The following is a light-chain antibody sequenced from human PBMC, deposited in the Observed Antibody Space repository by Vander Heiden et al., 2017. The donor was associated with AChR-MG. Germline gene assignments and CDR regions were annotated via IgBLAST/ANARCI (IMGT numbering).Light chain of an antibody. CDR3: QQSAGTPPT. CDR2: GAS. J-gene: IGKJ1*01. CDR1: QNISTY. V-gene: IGKV1-39*01. Sequence: DIQMTQSPSSLSASIGDRVTITCRASQNISTYLNWYQQKPGKAPKVLIYGASSLQSGVPSRFSGSGSGTDFILTISRLQPEDFATYYCQQSAGTPPTFGQGTKVEVK.